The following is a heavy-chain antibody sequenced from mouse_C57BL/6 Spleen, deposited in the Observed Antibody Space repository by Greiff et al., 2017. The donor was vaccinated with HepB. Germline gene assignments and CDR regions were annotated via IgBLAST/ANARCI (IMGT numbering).Heavy chain of an antibody. CDR1: GYTFTSYW. CDR3: ARSDYGSSPYAMDY. Sequence: QVQLQQPGAELVKPGASVKLSCKASGYTFTSYWMQWVKQRPGQGLEWIGEIDPSDSYTNYNQKFKGKATLTVDTSSSTAYMQLSSLTSEDSAVYYCARSDYGSSPYAMDYWGQGTSVTVSS. V-gene: IGHV1-50*01. J-gene: IGHJ4*01. CDR2: IDPSDSYT. D-gene: IGHD1-1*01.